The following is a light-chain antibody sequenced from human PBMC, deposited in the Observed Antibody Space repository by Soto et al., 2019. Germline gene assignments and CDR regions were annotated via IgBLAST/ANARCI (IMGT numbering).Light chain of an antibody. CDR1: QSISNY. V-gene: IGKV1-39*01. CDR2: DTS. Sequence: DIQMTQSPSSLSASVGDTVTITCRASQSISNYLNWYQQKPGKAPKLLIYDTSRLQSGVPSRFSGSGSGTDFTLTISSLQPEDFATYYCQQSYSTLETFGQGTKVDIK. CDR3: QQSYSTLET. J-gene: IGKJ1*01.